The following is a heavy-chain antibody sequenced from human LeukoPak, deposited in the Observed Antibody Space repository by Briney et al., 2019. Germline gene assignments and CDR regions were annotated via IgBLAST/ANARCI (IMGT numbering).Heavy chain of an antibody. Sequence: SETLSLTCTVSGGSISSGDYYWSWIRQPPGKGLEWIGYIYYSGSTYYSPSLKSRVTISVDTSKNQFSLKLSSVTAADTAVYYCARVLQLIYNWFDPWGQGTLVTVSS. CDR2: IYYSGST. D-gene: IGHD1-1*01. CDR3: ARVLQLIYNWFDP. CDR1: GGSISSGDYY. V-gene: IGHV4-30-4*08. J-gene: IGHJ5*02.